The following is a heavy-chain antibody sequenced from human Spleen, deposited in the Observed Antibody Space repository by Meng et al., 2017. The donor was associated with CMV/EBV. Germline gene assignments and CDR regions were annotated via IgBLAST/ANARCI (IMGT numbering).Heavy chain of an antibody. Sequence: SGGTFRAYTISWVRQAPGQGLEWMGGIVPVFNAMTYAQRFQGRVTLTTDESTSTVYMALSSLRSDDTAVYYCAGDPKHCTSTTCYSVWGQGTLVTVSS. D-gene: IGHD2-2*01. CDR2: IVPVFNAM. CDR1: GGTFRAYT. V-gene: IGHV1-69*05. CDR3: AGDPKHCTSTTCYSV. J-gene: IGHJ4*02.